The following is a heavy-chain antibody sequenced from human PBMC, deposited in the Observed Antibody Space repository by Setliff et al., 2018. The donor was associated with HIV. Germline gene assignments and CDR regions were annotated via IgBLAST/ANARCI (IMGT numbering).Heavy chain of an antibody. V-gene: IGHV4-59*12. CDR3: ARSMRGYCSDTSCRTFDH. CDR2: IFYSGST. CDR1: GGSIGNFY. D-gene: IGHD2-2*01. J-gene: IGHJ4*02. Sequence: PSETLSLTCSVSGGSIGNFYWSWIRQPPGKGLEWIGYIFYSGSTIYNPSLKSRVTMSVNTAKNQFFLMLSSVTAADTAVYYCARSMRGYCSDTSCRTFDHWGQGTLVTVSS.